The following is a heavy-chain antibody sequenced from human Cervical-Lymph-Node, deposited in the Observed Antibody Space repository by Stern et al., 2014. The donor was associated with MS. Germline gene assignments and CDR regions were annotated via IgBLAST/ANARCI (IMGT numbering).Heavy chain of an antibody. CDR1: GYTFTSSG. CDR2: INTNTGNP. J-gene: IGHJ4*02. V-gene: IGHV7-4-1*02. Sequence: QVQLVQSGSELKKPGASVKVSCKASGYTFTSSGMIWVRQAPGQGLEWMGWINTNTGNPTSAQGFTGRFVFSLDTSVNTAYLQISSLVAEDTAMYYCATTYCTSSSCWLTMGYWGQGTLVTVSS. CDR3: ATTYCTSSSCWLTMGY. D-gene: IGHD2-2*01.